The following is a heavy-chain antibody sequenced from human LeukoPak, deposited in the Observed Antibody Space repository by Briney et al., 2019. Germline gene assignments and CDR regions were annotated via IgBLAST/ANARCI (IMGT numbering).Heavy chain of an antibody. J-gene: IGHJ4*02. D-gene: IGHD3-22*01. V-gene: IGHV3-23*01. CDR3: AANYYDSSGSYPDFDY. Sequence: GGSLRLSCAASVFAFSSYAMNWVSQAPVKGLEWVSTITGSGRNTYYADSVKGRFTISRDNSQNTLYLQMTTLRAEDTAIYYCAANYYDSSGSYPDFDYWGQGALVTVAS. CDR2: ITGSGRNT. CDR1: VFAFSSYA.